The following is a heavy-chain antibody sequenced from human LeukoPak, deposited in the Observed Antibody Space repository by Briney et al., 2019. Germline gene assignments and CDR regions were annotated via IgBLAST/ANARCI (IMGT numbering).Heavy chain of an antibody. V-gene: IGHV4-59*01. D-gene: IGHD6-6*01. Sequence: SETLSLTCTVSGGSISSYYWSWIRQPPGKGLEWIGNIYYSGSTNYNPSLKSRVTISVDTSKNQFSLKLSSVTAADTAVYYCARGGDYYSSSSNPFDYWGQGTLVTVSS. J-gene: IGHJ4*02. CDR2: IYYSGST. CDR1: GGSISSYY. CDR3: ARGGDYYSSSSNPFDY.